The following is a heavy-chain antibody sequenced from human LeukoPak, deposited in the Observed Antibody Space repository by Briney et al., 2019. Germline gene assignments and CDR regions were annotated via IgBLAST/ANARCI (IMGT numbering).Heavy chain of an antibody. V-gene: IGHV4-59*08. Sequence: PSETLSLTCTVSGGSISTFYWTWIRQPPGKGLEWIGSISYSGSTNYSPSLEGRATMSVDTSKNQFSLKLRAVTAADTAVYFCARQELSYGSGSHFDYWGQGILVTVSS. D-gene: IGHD3-16*02. J-gene: IGHJ4*02. CDR2: ISYSGST. CDR1: GGSISTFY. CDR3: ARQELSYGSGSHFDY.